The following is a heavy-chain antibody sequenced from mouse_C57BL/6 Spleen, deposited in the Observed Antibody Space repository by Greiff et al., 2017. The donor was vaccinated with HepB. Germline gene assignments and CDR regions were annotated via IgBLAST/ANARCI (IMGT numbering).Heavy chain of an antibody. D-gene: IGHD2-3*01. CDR2: IDPSDSYT. V-gene: IGHV1-59*01. CDR1: GYTFTSYW. J-gene: IGHJ3*01. CDR3: AREDGYYSVFAY. Sequence: VQLQQPGAELVRPGTSVKLSCKASGYTFTSYWMHWVKQRPGQGLEWIGVIDPSDSYTNYNQKFKGKATLTVDTSSSTAYMQLSSLTSEDSAVYYCAREDGYYSVFAYWGQGTLVTVSA.